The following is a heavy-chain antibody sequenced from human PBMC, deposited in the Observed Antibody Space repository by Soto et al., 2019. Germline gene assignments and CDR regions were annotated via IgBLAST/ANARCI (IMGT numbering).Heavy chain of an antibody. V-gene: IGHV3-23*01. CDR1: GFTFSTYA. CDR3: ARYIGGHNYYMDV. Sequence: GGSLRLSCATSGFTFSTYAMNWVRQPPGKGLEWVSTISNSGRDTYYADSVKGRFTISRDSSKNTLFLQMNSLRAEDTAVYHCARYIGGHNYYMDVWGTGTTVTVSS. CDR2: ISNSGRDT. J-gene: IGHJ6*03. D-gene: IGHD5-12*01.